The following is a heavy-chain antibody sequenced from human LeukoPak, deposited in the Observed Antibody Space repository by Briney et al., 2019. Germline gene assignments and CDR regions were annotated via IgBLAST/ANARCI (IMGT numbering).Heavy chain of an antibody. CDR1: GYIFTSYN. CDR2: IIPNSGGT. CDR3: ARVLVRGDGLRSGSYLAGLWD. J-gene: IGHJ4*02. Sequence: ASVKVSCKASGYIFTSYNMNWVRQAPGQGLEWMGWIIPNSGGTNYAQKFQGRVTMTRDTSISTAYMELSRLRSDDTAVYYCARVLVRGDGLRSGSYLAGLWDWGQGTLVTVSS. V-gene: IGHV1-2*02. D-gene: IGHD1-26*01.